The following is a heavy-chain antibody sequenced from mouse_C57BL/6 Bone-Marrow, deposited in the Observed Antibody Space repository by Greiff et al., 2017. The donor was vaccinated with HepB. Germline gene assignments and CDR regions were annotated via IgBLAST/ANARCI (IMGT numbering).Heavy chain of an antibody. CDR1: GYTFTDYY. J-gene: IGHJ2*01. V-gene: IGHV1-76*01. CDR3: ARRGPPDFDY. Sequence: QVQLQQSGAELVRPGASVKLSCKASGYTFTDYYINWVKQRPGQGLEWIARIYPGSGNTYYNEKFKGKATLTAEKSSSTAYMQLSSLTSEDSAVYFCARRGPPDFDYWGQGTTLTVSS. CDR2: IYPGSGNT.